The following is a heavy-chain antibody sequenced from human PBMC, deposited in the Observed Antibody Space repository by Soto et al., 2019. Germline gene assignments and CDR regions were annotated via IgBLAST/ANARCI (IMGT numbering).Heavy chain of an antibody. V-gene: IGHV3-53*02. CDR1: GFTVSSNY. D-gene: IGHD6-13*01. J-gene: IGHJ5*02. Sequence: EVQLVETGGGLIQPGGSLRLSCAASGFTVSSNYMSWVRQAPGKGLEWVSVIYSGGSTYYADSVNGRFTISRDNSKNTLYLQMNSLRAEDTAVYYCARDPAAAGSNWFDPWGQGTLVTVSS. CDR3: ARDPAAAGSNWFDP. CDR2: IYSGGST.